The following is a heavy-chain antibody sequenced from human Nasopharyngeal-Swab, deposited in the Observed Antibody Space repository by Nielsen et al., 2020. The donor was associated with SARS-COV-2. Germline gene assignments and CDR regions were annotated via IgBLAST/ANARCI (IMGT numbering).Heavy chain of an antibody. V-gene: IGHV4-4*01. CDR2: IHYDGSI. Sequence: AQTLSPTCHVSADPTSFSNWWSWVRQPQGKGLEWIGSIHYDGSINYNPSLTSRLTISLDMSKNQFSLKLSSVTPAYAAVYFCARRRDVFDVWGQGTMVTVSS. J-gene: IGHJ3*01. CDR3: ARRRDVFDV. CDR1: ADPTSFSNW.